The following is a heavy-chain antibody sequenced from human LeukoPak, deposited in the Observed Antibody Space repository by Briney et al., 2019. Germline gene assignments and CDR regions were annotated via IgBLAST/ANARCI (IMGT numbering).Heavy chain of an antibody. V-gene: IGHV1-2*02. CDR2: INPNSGGT. CDR1: GYTFTGYY. Sequence: ASVNVSCKASGYTFTGYYMHWVRQAPGQGLEWMGWINPNSGGTNYAQTFQGRVTMTRDTSISTAYMELSGLRSDDTAVYHCARDPRYRPYYDYVWGSYSVVFDPWGQGTLVTVSS. J-gene: IGHJ5*02. D-gene: IGHD3-16*01. CDR3: ARDPRYRPYYDYVWGSYSVVFDP.